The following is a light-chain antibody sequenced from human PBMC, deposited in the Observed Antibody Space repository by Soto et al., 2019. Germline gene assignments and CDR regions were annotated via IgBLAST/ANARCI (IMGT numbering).Light chain of an antibody. Sequence: EIVMTQSPATLSVSPGESATLSCRASQSVSSDLAWYQQKPGQAPRLLIYGASSRATGIPDRFSGSGSGTDFTLTISDVQPEDFALYYCHQRQSWPRTFGQGTKVDIK. J-gene: IGKJ1*01. CDR3: HQRQSWPRT. CDR1: QSVSSD. CDR2: GAS. V-gene: IGKV3D-15*01.